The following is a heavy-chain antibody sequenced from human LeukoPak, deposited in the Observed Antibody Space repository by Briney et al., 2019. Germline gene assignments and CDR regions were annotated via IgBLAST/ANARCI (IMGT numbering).Heavy chain of an antibody. Sequence: APVKVSCKASGYTFTSYGISWVRQAPGQGLEWMGWISAYNGNTNYAQKFQGRVTVTTDTSTRTAYMELRSLRSDDTAVYYCARTFGELSPLDPWGQGTLVTVSS. V-gene: IGHV1-18*01. CDR2: ISAYNGNT. D-gene: IGHD3-10*01. CDR1: GYTFTSYG. J-gene: IGHJ5*02. CDR3: ARTFGELSPLDP.